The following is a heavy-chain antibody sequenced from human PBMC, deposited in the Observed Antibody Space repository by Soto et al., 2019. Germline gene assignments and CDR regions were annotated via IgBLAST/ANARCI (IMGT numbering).Heavy chain of an antibody. CDR1: GFPFSDYY. CDR3: ARGGGGGLFEH. D-gene: IGHD2-21*01. CDR2: ISPKSTYR. V-gene: IGHV3-11*06. Sequence: NPGGSLRLSCATSGFPFSDYYMSWIRQAPGKGLEWLSHISPKSTYRNYADSVKGRFTISRDNTKNSLFLQMNSLGVEDTAVYYCARGGGGGLFEHWGQGVVVTVSS. J-gene: IGHJ4*02.